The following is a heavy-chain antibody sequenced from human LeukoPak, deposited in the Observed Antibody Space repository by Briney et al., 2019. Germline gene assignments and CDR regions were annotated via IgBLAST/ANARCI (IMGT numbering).Heavy chain of an antibody. Sequence: ASVKVSCKASGYTFTSYGISWVRQAPGQGLEWMGWISAYNGNTNYAQKLQGRVTMTTDTSTSTAYMELRSLRSDDTAVYYCATDPDRSGYDNCFDPWGQGTPVTVSS. CDR2: ISAYNGNT. J-gene: IGHJ5*02. V-gene: IGHV1-18*01. D-gene: IGHD3-22*01. CDR3: ATDPDRSGYDNCFDP. CDR1: GYTFTSYG.